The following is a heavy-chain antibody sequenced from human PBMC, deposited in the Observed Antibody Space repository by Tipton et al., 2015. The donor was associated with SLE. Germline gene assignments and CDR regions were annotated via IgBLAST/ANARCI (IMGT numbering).Heavy chain of an antibody. V-gene: IGHV5-51*01. CDR3: ARQQWLEGEYFDY. Sequence: QLVQSGAEVKKAGESLKISCKGSGYTFASYWIGWVRQMPGKGLEWMGIIYPGDSDTRYSPSFQGQVTISADKSISTAYLQWSSLKASDTAMYYCARQQWLEGEYFDYWGQGTLVTVSS. D-gene: IGHD6-19*01. CDR1: GYTFASYW. CDR2: IYPGDSDT. J-gene: IGHJ4*02.